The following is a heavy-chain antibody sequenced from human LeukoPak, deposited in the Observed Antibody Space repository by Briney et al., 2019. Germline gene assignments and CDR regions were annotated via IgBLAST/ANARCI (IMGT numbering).Heavy chain of an antibody. J-gene: IGHJ4*02. Sequence: GRSLRLSCAASGFSFKDTGMHWVRQAPGKGPEWLTIIWYDGSTKYYADSVKGRFTISTDNSKNTLYLQMNSLRLEDTAVYYCATEEGPPDEGAMRYWGQGTLVTVSS. V-gene: IGHV3-30*19. CDR3: ATEEGPPDEGAMRY. CDR1: GFSFKDTG. CDR2: IWYDGSTK.